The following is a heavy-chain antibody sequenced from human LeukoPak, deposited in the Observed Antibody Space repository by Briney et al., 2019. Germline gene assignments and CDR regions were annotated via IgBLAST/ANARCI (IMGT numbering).Heavy chain of an antibody. D-gene: IGHD3-3*02. CDR2: ISPLSSTI. Sequence: GGSLRLSCETSGFTFSAHAMNWIRQAPGKGLEWVSYISPLSSTIYSTASVKGRFTISRDNANNSLYLQMDSLRAEDTAIYYCARIRAGRLPISKDAFDIWGQGTMVIVSS. J-gene: IGHJ3*02. V-gene: IGHV3-48*01. CDR1: GFTFSAHA. CDR3: ARIRAGRLPISKDAFDI.